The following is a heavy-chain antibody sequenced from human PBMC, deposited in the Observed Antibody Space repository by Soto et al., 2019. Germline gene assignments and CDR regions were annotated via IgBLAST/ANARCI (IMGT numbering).Heavy chain of an antibody. D-gene: IGHD6-19*01. J-gene: IGHJ4*02. Sequence: GGSLRLSCAASGFTFSSYAMHWVRQAPGKGLEYVSAISSNGGSTYYANSVKGRFTISRDNSKNTLYLQMGSLRAEDMAVYYCARKVAGYSSGWYDYWGQGTLVTVSS. V-gene: IGHV3-64*01. CDR2: ISSNGGST. CDR1: GFTFSSYA. CDR3: ARKVAGYSSGWYDY.